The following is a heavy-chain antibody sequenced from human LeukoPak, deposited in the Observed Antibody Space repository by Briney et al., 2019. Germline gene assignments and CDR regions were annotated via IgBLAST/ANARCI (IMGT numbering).Heavy chain of an antibody. CDR2: IHYSGIT. CDR3: ARDVSGISPGYFGY. J-gene: IGHJ4*02. CDR1: GGSITAYY. D-gene: IGHD1-26*01. V-gene: IGHV4-59*01. Sequence: PSETLSLTCTVSGGSITAYYWNWIRQPPGKGLEWIGYIHYSGITNYNPSLESRVTTSVDTSKNQISLKLSSVTAADTAVYYCARDVSGISPGYFGYWGPGTLVTVSS.